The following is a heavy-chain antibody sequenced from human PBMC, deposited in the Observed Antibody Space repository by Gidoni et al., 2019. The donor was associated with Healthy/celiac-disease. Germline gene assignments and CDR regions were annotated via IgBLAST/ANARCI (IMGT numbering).Heavy chain of an antibody. CDR2: IYHSGST. V-gene: IGHV4-38-2*02. Sequence: QVQLQESGPGLVKPSETLSLTCTVSGYSISSGYYWGWTRQPPGKGLEWIGRIYHSGSTYYTPSLKSRVTISVDTSKNQFSLKLSSVTAADTAVYYCARVVVVGDYYYYGMDVWGQGTTVTVSS. D-gene: IGHD1-26*01. J-gene: IGHJ6*02. CDR3: ARVVVVGDYYYYGMDV. CDR1: GYSISSGYY.